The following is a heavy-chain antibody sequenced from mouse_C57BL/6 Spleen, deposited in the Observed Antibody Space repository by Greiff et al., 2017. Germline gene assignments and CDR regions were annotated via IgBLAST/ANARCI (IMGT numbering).Heavy chain of an antibody. V-gene: IGHV1-82*01. D-gene: IGHD1-1*01. CDR3: YYYGSSYGYFDV. CDR2: IYPGDGDT. J-gene: IGHJ1*03. Sequence: VKLQESGPELVKPGASVKISCKASGYAFSSSWMNWVKQRPGRGLEWIGRIYPGDGDTNYNGKFKGKATLTADKSSSTAYMQLSSLTSEDSAVYFCYYYGSSYGYFDVWGTGTTVTVSS. CDR1: GYAFSSSW.